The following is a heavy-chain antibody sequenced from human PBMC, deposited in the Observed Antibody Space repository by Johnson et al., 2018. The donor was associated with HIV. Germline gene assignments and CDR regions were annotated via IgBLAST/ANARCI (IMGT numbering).Heavy chain of an antibody. CDR1: GLIFSRSW. Sequence: QVQLVESGGGLVQPGGSLRLSRAASGLIFSRSWMHWVRQAPGKGLVWVAVISHDEADEKYADSVKGRFLISRDNCNNTLYLEMKSLRAEETAGYYCASLYSGYDNDAFDIWGQGTMVTVSS. D-gene: IGHD5-12*01. CDR2: ISHDEADE. V-gene: IGHV3-30*03. CDR3: ASLYSGYDNDAFDI. J-gene: IGHJ3*02.